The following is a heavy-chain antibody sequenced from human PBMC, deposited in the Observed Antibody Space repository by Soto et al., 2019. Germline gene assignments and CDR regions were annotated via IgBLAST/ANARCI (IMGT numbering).Heavy chain of an antibody. Sequence: EVQLVESGGGLLQPGGSLRLSCAASGFTFSSHWMHWVRQSPGKGLVWVSRVNFDGSTTNYADSVKGRLTISRDNAKNTVYLQMYSLRVEDTAVYYCARGASGTYKLDYWGQGTLVTVSS. V-gene: IGHV3-74*01. CDR3: ARGASGTYKLDY. CDR1: GFTFSSHW. J-gene: IGHJ4*02. CDR2: VNFDGSTT. D-gene: IGHD3-10*01.